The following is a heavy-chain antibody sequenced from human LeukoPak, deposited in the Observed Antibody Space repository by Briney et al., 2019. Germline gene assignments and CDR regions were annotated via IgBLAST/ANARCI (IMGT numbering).Heavy chain of an antibody. CDR1: VGTFSSYA. CDR3: ARDVYGSGDPLRAFDI. J-gene: IGHJ3*02. Sequence: GASVKVSCKASVGTFSSYAISWVRQAPGQGLEWMGGIIPIFGTANNAQKFQGRVTITTDESTSTAYVELSSLRSEDTAVYYCARDVYGSGDPLRAFDIWGQGTMVTVSS. CDR2: IIPIFGTA. D-gene: IGHD3-10*01. V-gene: IGHV1-69*05.